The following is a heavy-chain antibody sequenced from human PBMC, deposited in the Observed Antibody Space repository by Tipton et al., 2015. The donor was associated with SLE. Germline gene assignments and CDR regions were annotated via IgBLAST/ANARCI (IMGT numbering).Heavy chain of an antibody. V-gene: IGHV4-38-2*02. D-gene: IGHD2-2*01. CDR2: IYYSGST. CDR3: ARHDCSSTSCYIDY. CDR1: GYSISSGFY. J-gene: IGHJ4*02. Sequence: TLSLTCTVSGYSISSGFYWGWIRQPPGKGLEWIGYIYYSGSTNYNPSLKSRVTISVDTSKNQFSLKLTSVTAADTALYYCARHDCSSTSCYIDYWGQGTLVTVSS.